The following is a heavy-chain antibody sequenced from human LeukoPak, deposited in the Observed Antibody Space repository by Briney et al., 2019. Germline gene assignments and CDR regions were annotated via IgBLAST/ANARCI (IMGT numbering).Heavy chain of an antibody. CDR3: VRGCGWYADY. J-gene: IGHJ4*02. CDR1: GFTFRTYW. Sequence: PGGSLTLSCAASGFTFRTYWMSWVPQAPGKGLEWVANIKQDGSEKYYVDSVKRRFTISRDNAKNSLYLKMNSLRAEDTGVYYCVRGCGWYADYWGQGTLVSVSS. D-gene: IGHD6-19*01. CDR2: IKQDGSEK. V-gene: IGHV3-7*04.